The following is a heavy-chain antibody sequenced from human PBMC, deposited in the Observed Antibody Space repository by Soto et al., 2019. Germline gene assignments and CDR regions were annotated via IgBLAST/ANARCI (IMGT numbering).Heavy chain of an antibody. V-gene: IGHV3-30-3*01. J-gene: IGHJ6*02. CDR3: ARPAATVIFYSGMDV. CDR1: GFTFSDYA. D-gene: IGHD4-17*01. CDR2: ISFDGSNE. Sequence: GGSLRLSCAACGFTFSDYAMHWVRQAPGKGLEWVAIISFDGSNEHYADSVQGRFTISRDNSENTLYLQMNSLRADDTAVYYCARPAATVIFYSGMDVWGQGTTVTVSS.